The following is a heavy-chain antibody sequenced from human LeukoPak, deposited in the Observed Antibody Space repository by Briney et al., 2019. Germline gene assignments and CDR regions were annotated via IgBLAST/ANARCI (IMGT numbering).Heavy chain of an antibody. J-gene: IGHJ4*02. V-gene: IGHV3-74*01. CDR3: ARRYSSSSGADY. CDR2: INSDGSST. D-gene: IGHD6-6*01. CDR1: GFTFSSYW. Sequence: GGSLRLSCAASGFTFSSYWMHWVRQAPGKGLVWVSRINSDGSSTSYADSVKGRFTISRDNAKNSLYLQMNSLRAEDTAVYYCARRYSSSSGADYWGQGTLVTVSS.